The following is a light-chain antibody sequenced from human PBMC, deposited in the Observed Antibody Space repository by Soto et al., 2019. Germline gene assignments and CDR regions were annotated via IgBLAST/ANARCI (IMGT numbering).Light chain of an antibody. J-gene: IGKJ5*01. CDR1: QSVGIH. V-gene: IGKV3-15*01. CDR2: GAS. Sequence: IVLTQYTATLSVCPGEGATLSFRASQSVGIHLAWYQQKPGQAPRVVVYGASTRATCIPARVSGSGSGTEFTLSISGLQSEDFAVYYCQIYDSWPLFGQGTRLEI. CDR3: QIYDSWPL.